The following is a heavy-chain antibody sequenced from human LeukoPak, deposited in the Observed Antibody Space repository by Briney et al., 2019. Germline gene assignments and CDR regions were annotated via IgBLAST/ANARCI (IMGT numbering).Heavy chain of an antibody. V-gene: IGHV3-7*01. D-gene: IGHD3-22*01. CDR2: IKQDGSEK. CDR3: ARKNYYDSSGYYFYYYYGMDV. J-gene: IGHJ6*02. Sequence: GGSLRLSCAASGFTFSSYWMSWVRQAPGKRLEWVANIKQDGSEKYYVDSVKGRFTISRDNAKNSLYLQMNSLRAEDTAVYYCARKNYYDSSGYYFYYYYGMDVWGQGTTVTVSS. CDR1: GFTFSSYW.